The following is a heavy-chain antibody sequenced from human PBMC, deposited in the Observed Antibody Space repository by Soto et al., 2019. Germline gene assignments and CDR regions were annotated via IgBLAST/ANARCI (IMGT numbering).Heavy chain of an antibody. V-gene: IGHV3-21*01. J-gene: IGHJ2*01. CDR3: ARELERRYFDL. Sequence: GGSLRLSCAASGFTFSSYSMNWVRQAPGKGLEWVSSISSSSSYIYYADSVKGRFTISRDNAKNSLYLQMNSLRAEDTAVYYCARELERRYFDLWGRGTLVTVSS. CDR2: ISSSSSYI. CDR1: GFTFSSYS. D-gene: IGHD1-1*01.